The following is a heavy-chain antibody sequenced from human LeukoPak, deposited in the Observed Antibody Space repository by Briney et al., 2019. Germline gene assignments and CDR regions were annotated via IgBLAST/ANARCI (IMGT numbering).Heavy chain of an antibody. Sequence: WIRQPPGKGLEWIGSIYYSGSTYYNPSLKSRVTISVDTSKNQFSLKLSSVTAADTAVYYCARRWYSSGSYYFDYWGQGTPVTVSS. D-gene: IGHD6-19*01. CDR2: IYYSGST. CDR3: ARRWYSSGSYYFDY. V-gene: IGHV4-39*01. J-gene: IGHJ4*02.